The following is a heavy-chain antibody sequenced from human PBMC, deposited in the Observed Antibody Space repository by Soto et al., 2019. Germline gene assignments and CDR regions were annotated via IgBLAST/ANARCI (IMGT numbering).Heavy chain of an antibody. V-gene: IGHV4-31*03. CDR3: ARASEIYFES. D-gene: IGHD3-3*01. CDR1: GASLGSGGYY. Sequence: PSETLSLTCTVSGASLGSGGYYWSWIRQHAEKGLEWIGYIYYSGSTHYNPSLRGRLAFSVVTSKDQFSLKLNSGSAADTAIYYCARASEIYFESWGQGTLV. J-gene: IGHJ4*02. CDR2: IYYSGST.